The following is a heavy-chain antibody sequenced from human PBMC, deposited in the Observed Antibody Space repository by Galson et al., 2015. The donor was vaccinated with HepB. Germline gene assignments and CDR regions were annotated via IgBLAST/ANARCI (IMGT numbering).Heavy chain of an antibody. CDR1: GFTFSSYW. V-gene: IGHV3-7*03. CDR2: IKQDGSEK. D-gene: IGHD2-15*01. J-gene: IGHJ4*02. Sequence: SLRLSCAASGFTFSSYWMSWVRQAPGKGLEWVANIKQDGSEKYYVDSVKGRFTISRDNAKNSLYLQMNSLRAEDTAVYYCASLRPDCSGGSCSHRRGYFDYWGQVTLVTVSS. CDR3: ASLRPDCSGGSCSHRRGYFDY.